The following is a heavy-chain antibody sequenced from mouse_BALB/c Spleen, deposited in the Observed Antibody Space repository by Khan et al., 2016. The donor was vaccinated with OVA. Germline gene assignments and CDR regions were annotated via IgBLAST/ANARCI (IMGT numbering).Heavy chain of an antibody. CDR3: ARNRDGGSYWYFDV. CDR2: IWGGGST. Sequence: QVRLQQSGPGLVAPSQSLSITCTVSGFSLSRYSVHWVRQPPGKGLEWLGIIWGGGSTDYNSALKSRLSINKDNSKSQVFLKMNSLQTDDTAMYYCARNRDGGSYWYFDVWGAGTTVTVSS. V-gene: IGHV2-6-4*01. D-gene: IGHD3-3*01. J-gene: IGHJ1*01. CDR1: GFSLSRYS.